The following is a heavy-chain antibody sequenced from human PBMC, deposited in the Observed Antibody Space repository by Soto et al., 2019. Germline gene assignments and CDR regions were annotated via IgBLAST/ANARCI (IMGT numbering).Heavy chain of an antibody. CDR2: IYYSGST. CDR1: GGSISSYY. Sequence: PSETLSLTCTVSGGSISSYYWSWIRQPPGKGLEWIGYIYYSGSTNYNPSLKSRVTISVDTSKNQFSLKLSSVTAADTAVYYCARGSRYSGSYPYYYYGMDVWGQGTTVTVSS. D-gene: IGHD1-26*01. J-gene: IGHJ6*02. CDR3: ARGSRYSGSYPYYYYGMDV. V-gene: IGHV4-59*01.